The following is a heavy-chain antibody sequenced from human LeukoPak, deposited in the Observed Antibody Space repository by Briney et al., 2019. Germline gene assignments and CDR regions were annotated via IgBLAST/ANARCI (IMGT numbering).Heavy chain of an antibody. V-gene: IGHV4-59*02. J-gene: IGHJ4*02. CDR1: GGSVSSYY. CDR2: IYYSGST. D-gene: IGHD4-17*01. Sequence: PSETLSLTCTVSGGSVSSYYWTWIWQPPGKGLEWIGYIYYSGSTNYNPSLKSRVTISVDTSKNQFSLKLSSVTAADTAVYYCARGGPYGDYVDLYDYWGQGTLVTVSS. CDR3: ARGGPYGDYVDLYDY.